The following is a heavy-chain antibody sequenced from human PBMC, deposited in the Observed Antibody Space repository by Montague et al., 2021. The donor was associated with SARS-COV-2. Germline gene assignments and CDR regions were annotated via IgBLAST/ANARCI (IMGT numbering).Heavy chain of an antibody. Sequence: SLRLSCAASGFTFSSYAMHWVRQAPGKGLEWVAVISDDGSNKYYADSVKGRFTISRDNSKNTLYLQMNSLRAEDTAVYYCASRENYGSGSHFQHWGQSTLVTVSS. CDR1: GFTFSSYA. CDR3: ASRENYGSGSHFQH. J-gene: IGHJ1*01. CDR2: ISDDGSNK. D-gene: IGHD3-10*01. V-gene: IGHV3-30-3*01.